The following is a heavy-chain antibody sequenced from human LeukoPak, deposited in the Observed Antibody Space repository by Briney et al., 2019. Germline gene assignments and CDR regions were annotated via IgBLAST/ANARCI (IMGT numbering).Heavy chain of an antibody. CDR3: ATEWSYYDSSGYSSY. Sequence: ASVKVPCKVSGYTLTELSMHWVRQAPGKGLEWMGGFDPEDGETIYAQKFQGRVTMTEDTSTDTAYMELSSLRSEDTAVYYCATEWSYYDSSGYSSYWGQGTLVTVSS. D-gene: IGHD3-22*01. CDR1: GYTLTELS. V-gene: IGHV1-24*01. CDR2: FDPEDGET. J-gene: IGHJ4*02.